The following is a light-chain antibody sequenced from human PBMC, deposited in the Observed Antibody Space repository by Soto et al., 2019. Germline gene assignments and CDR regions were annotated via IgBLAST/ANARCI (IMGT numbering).Light chain of an antibody. CDR2: GAS. Sequence: EIVLTQSPGTLSLSPGERATLSCWASQNVLSNYLAWYQQKPGQAPRLLIHGASTRATGIPDRFGGSGSGTDFTLTISSLQPEDFAVYYCQQYSFLPRTFGQGTKVDI. V-gene: IGKV3-20*01. J-gene: IGKJ1*01. CDR3: QQYSFLPRT. CDR1: QNVLSNY.